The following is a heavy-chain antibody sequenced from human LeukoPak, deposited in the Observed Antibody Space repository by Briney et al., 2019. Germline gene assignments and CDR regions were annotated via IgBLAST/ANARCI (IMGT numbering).Heavy chain of an antibody. J-gene: IGHJ6*03. V-gene: IGHV5-51*01. Sequence: RLGESLKVSCKGSGYSFTSYWIGWVRQMPGKGLEWMGIIYPGDSDTRYSPSFQGQVTISADKSISTAYLQWSSLKASDTAMHYRARKGGGSYPISSPHMDVGEKGPTVTFP. CDR3: ARKGGGSYPISSPHMDV. D-gene: IGHD1-26*01. CDR2: IYPGDSDT. CDR1: GYSFTSYW.